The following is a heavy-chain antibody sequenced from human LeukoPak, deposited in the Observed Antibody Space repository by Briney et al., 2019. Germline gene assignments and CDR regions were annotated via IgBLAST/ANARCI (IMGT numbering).Heavy chain of an antibody. D-gene: IGHD6-19*01. Sequence: ASVNVSRKASGYTFTSYYMHWVRPAPPQGREGVGIINPSGGSTSYAQKFQGRVTTTRDTSTSTVYMELSSLRSEDTAVYYCARDVIAVAGTGGLDYWGQGTLVTVSS. CDR2: INPSGGST. CDR1: GYTFTSYY. J-gene: IGHJ4*02. CDR3: ARDVIAVAGTGGLDY. V-gene: IGHV1-46*01.